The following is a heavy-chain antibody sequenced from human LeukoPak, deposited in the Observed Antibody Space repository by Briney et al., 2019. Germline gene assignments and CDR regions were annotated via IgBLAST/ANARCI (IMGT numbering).Heavy chain of an antibody. CDR2: IKQDGSEK. Sequence: PGGSLRLSCAASGFTFSSYWMSWVRQAPGKGLEWVANIKQDGSEKYYVDSVKGRFTISRDNAKNSLYLQLNSLRAEDTAVYYCAKPYSSSSRGGYYYYMDVWGKGTTVTVSS. V-gene: IGHV3-7*01. J-gene: IGHJ6*03. CDR3: AKPYSSSSRGGYYYYMDV. D-gene: IGHD6-6*01. CDR1: GFTFSSYW.